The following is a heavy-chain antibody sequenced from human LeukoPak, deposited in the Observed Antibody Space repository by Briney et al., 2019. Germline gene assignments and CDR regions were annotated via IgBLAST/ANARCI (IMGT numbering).Heavy chain of an antibody. CDR3: ASHYDIDY. CDR1: GLTFSTYT. J-gene: IGHJ4*02. CDR2: ISSGSSYI. Sequence: AGGSLRLSCAAFGLTFSTYTMNWVRQAPGKGLEWVSSISSGSSYIYYADSMKGRFTVSRDNAKNSLYLQMNSLKAEDTAVYFCASHYDIDYWGQGTLVTVSS. V-gene: IGHV3-21*06. D-gene: IGHD3-9*01.